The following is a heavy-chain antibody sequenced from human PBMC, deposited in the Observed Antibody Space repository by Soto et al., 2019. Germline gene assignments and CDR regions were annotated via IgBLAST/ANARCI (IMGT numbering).Heavy chain of an antibody. CDR2: ISSNGGST. V-gene: IGHV3-64*01. CDR1: GFTFSSYA. Sequence: PGGSLRLCCSASGFTFSSYAMYWVRQAPGKGLEYVSVISSNGGSTYYANSVKGRFTISRDNSKNTLYLQMGSLRAEDMAVYYCARSGDYSNNYYYMDVWGKGTTVTVSS. D-gene: IGHD4-4*01. CDR3: ARSGDYSNNYYYMDV. J-gene: IGHJ6*03.